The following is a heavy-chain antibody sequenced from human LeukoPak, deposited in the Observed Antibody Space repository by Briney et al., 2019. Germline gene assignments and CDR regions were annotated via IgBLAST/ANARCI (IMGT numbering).Heavy chain of an antibody. Sequence: SETLSLTCSVSGGSISSYYWSWIRQPAGKGLEWIGRIYSSGSTNYNPSLKTRVTMSLDTSKNQFSLNLTTVTAADTAVYYCARTSARGAQFDYWGQGSLVTVSS. CDR1: GGSISSYY. CDR2: IYSSGST. D-gene: IGHD3-10*01. V-gene: IGHV4-4*07. J-gene: IGHJ4*02. CDR3: ARTSARGAQFDY.